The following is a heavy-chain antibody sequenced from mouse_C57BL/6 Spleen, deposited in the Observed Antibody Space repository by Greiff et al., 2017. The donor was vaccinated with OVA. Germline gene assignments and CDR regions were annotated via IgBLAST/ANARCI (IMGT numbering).Heavy chain of an antibody. V-gene: IGHV1-61*01. D-gene: IGHD2-4*01. CDR1: GYTFTSYW. J-gene: IGHJ2*01. Sequence: QVQLQQPGAELVRPGSSVKLSCKASGYTFTSYWMDWVKQRPGQGLEWIGNIYPSDSETHYNQKFKDKATLTVDKSSSTAYMQLSSLTSEDSAVYYCARNYDYPDYWGQGTTLTVSS. CDR2: IYPSDSET. CDR3: ARNYDYPDY.